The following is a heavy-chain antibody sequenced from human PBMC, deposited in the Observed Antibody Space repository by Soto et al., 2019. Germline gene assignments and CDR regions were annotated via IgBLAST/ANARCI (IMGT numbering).Heavy chain of an antibody. Sequence: GGSLRVSCVGAGFSFRTSGMHWVRQAPGKGLEWVAVALNDGSSKFYADSVKGRFTISRDDSKNTLYLEMNRLRAEDTAVYYCVKDVGIAVALDSWGPGTLVTGSS. V-gene: IGHV3-30*02. CDR2: ALNDGSSK. CDR1: GFSFRTSG. CDR3: VKDVGIAVALDS. D-gene: IGHD6-19*01. J-gene: IGHJ4*02.